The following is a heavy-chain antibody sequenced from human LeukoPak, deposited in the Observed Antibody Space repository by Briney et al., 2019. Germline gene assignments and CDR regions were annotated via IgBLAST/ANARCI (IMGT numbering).Heavy chain of an antibody. V-gene: IGHV1-8*01. D-gene: IGHD5-18*01. CDR1: GYTFTSYD. CDR2: MNPNSGNT. Sequence: ASVKVSCKASGYTFTSYDINWVRQATGQGLEWMGWMNPNSGNTGYAQKFQGRVTITTDESTSTAYMELSSLRSEDTAVYYCARDRYRYSYGYDAFDIWGQGTMVTVSS. CDR3: ARDRYRYSYGYDAFDI. J-gene: IGHJ3*02.